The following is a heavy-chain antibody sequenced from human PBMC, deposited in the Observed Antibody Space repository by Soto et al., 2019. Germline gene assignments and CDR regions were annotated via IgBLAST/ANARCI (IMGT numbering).Heavy chain of an antibody. CDR2: IKQDGSEK. J-gene: IGHJ6*03. CDR3: ARDRSYYDILTGYYNALDYYYMDV. CDR1: GFTFSSYW. D-gene: IGHD3-9*01. V-gene: IGHV3-7*01. Sequence: SLRLSCAASGFTFSSYWMSWVRQAPGKGLEWVANIKQDGSEKYYVDSVKGRFTISRDNAKNSLYLQMNSLRAEDTAVYYCARDRSYYDILTGYYNALDYYYMDVWGKGTTVTSP.